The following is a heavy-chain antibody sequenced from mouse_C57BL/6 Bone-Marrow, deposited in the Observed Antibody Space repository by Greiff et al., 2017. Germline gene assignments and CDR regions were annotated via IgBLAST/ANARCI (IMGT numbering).Heavy chain of an antibody. CDR1: GFTFSRSA. CDR3: TRGPPCGYYAMDY. Sequence: EVTLMESGAGLVKPGGSLKLSCAASGFTFSRSAMSWVRQPPEKRLEWVAYISSGGDYIYYADTVKGRFTISRDNARNTLYLPMSSLKSEDTAMYYCTRGPPCGYYAMDYWGQGTSVTVSS. CDR2: ISSGGDYI. J-gene: IGHJ4*01. V-gene: IGHV5-9-1*02.